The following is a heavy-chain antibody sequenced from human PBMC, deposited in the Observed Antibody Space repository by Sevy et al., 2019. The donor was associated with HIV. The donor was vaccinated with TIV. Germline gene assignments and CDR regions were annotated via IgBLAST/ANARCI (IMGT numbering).Heavy chain of an antibody. V-gene: IGHV4-59*13. J-gene: IGHJ4*02. CDR1: GGSITNYY. Sequence: SETLSLTCTVSGGSITNYYRGWIRQPPGMRLEWIGYIHSSGNTNSNPSLKSRVTISVDTSKNQFSLNLNSVTAADTAVYYCARYMGSSTSFDYWGQGTLVTVSS. CDR3: ARYMGSSTSFDY. CDR2: IHSSGNT. D-gene: IGHD2-2*01.